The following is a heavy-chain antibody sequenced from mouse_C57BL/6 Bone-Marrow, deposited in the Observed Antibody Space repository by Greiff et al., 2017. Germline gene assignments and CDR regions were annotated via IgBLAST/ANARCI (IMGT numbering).Heavy chain of an antibody. Sequence: VQLQQSGPGLVQPSQSLSITCTVSGFSLTSYGVHWVRQPPGKGLEWLGVIWSGGSTDYNAAFISRLSISKDNSKSQVFFKMNSMQADDTAIYYCAENFYSNYWYIDVWGTGTTVTVSS. V-gene: IGHV2-4*01. CDR2: IWSGGST. CDR3: AENFYSNYWYIDV. CDR1: GFSLTSYG. D-gene: IGHD2-5*01. J-gene: IGHJ1*03.